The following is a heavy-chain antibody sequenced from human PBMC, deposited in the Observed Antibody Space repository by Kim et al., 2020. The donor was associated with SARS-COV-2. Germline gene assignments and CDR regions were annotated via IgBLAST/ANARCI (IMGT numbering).Heavy chain of an antibody. V-gene: IGHV4-59*01. J-gene: IGHJ3*02. Sequence: PSLRSRVTISGDTSKNRFSLKLSSVTAADTAVYYCARDRDYGGNSYAFDIWGQGTMVTVSS. D-gene: IGHD4-17*01. CDR3: ARDRDYGGNSYAFDI.